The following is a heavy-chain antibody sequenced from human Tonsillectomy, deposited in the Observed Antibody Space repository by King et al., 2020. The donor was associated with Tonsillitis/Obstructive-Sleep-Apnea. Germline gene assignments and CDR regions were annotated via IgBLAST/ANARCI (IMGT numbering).Heavy chain of an antibody. J-gene: IGHJ4*02. D-gene: IGHD5-12*01. V-gene: IGHV3-33*01. CDR2: VWYDGSNE. Sequence: VQLVESGGGVVQPGRSLRLSCAASGFIFSSYGMHWVRQAPGKGLEGVSGVWYDGSNEYYADSVKGRFTISRDNYKNTLYLQMKSLRAEDTAVYFCARPTVDIVATIGVALAYWGQGTLVTVSS. CDR1: GFIFSSYG. CDR3: ARPTVDIVATIGVALAY.